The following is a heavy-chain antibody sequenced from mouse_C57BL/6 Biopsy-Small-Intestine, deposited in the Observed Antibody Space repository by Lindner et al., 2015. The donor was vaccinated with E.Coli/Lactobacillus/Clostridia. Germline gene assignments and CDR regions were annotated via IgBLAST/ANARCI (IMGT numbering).Heavy chain of an antibody. CDR3: ARDAEGSGNYYNPTWFDS. V-gene: IGHV1-81*01. CDR1: GYTFISYG. Sequence: SVKVSCKASGYTFISYGISWVRQVPGQGLEWMGWISGYSGNTDYAQKFQGRVTMTRDTSTRTVYMELTSLRSDDTAVYYCARDAEGSGNYYNPTWFDSWGQGTLITVSS. CDR2: ISGYSGNT. J-gene: IGHJ4*01. D-gene: IGHD1-1*01.